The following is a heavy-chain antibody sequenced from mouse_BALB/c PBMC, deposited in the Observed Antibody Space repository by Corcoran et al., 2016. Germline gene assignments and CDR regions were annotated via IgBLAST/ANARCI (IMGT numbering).Heavy chain of an antibody. Sequence: QVTLKESGPGILQPSQTLSLTCSFSGFSLSTSGMGVSWIRQPSGKGLEWLAHIYWDDDKRYNPSLKSRLTLSKDTSSNQVFLKITSVDTADTATYYCARREGYYFDYWGQGTTLTFSS. CDR3: ARREGYYFDY. CDR2: IYWDDDK. V-gene: IGHV8-12*01. J-gene: IGHJ2*01. CDR1: GFSLSTSGMG.